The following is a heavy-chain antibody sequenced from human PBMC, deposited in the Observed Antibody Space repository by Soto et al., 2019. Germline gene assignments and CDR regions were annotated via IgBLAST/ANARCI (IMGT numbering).Heavy chain of an antibody. V-gene: IGHV3-15*01. D-gene: IGHD1-7*01. CDR3: TTGQTGTSTDPLYYYGMDV. CDR1: GFTFSNAW. CDR2: IKSKTDGGTT. Sequence: GGSLRLSCAASGFTFSNAWMSWVRQAPGKGLEWVGRIKSKTDGGTTDYAAPVKGRLTISRDDSKNTLYLQMNSLKTEDTAVYYCTTGQTGTSTDPLYYYGMDVWGQGTTVTVSS. J-gene: IGHJ6*02.